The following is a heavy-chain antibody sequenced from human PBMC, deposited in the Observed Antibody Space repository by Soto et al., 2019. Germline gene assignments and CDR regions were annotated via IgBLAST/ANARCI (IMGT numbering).Heavy chain of an antibody. V-gene: IGHV4-59*11. CDR1: GGSISSHY. D-gene: IGHD4-17*01. CDR3: ARVGAIPGHYGMDV. CDR2: IYYSGST. J-gene: IGHJ6*02. Sequence: SETLSLTCTVSGGSISSHYWSWIRQPPGKGLEWIGYIYYSGSTNYNPSLKSRVTISVDTSKSQFSLKLSSVTAADTAVYYCARVGAIPGHYGMDVWGQGTTVTVSS.